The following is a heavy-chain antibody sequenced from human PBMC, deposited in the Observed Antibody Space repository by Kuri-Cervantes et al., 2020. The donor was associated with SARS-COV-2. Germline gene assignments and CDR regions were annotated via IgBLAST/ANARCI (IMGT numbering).Heavy chain of an antibody. CDR3: ARVVGYCSSTSCPLLAFDI. CDR1: GYTFTSYD. CDR2: ISAYNSNT. Sequence: ASVKVSCKASGYTFTSYDINWVRQATGQGLEWMGWISAYNSNTNYAQKLQGRVTMTRDTSTSTVYMELSSLRSEDTAVYYCARVVGYCSSTSCPLLAFDIWGQGTMVTVSS. V-gene: IGHV1-18*01. J-gene: IGHJ3*02. D-gene: IGHD2-2*01.